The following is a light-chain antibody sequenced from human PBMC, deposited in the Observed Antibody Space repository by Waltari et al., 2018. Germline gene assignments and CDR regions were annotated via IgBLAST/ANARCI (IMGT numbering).Light chain of an antibody. J-gene: IGLJ2*01. Sequence: QSVLTQPPSVSGAPGQRVTIPCPGSSPNLGAGYDVHWYQQLPGAAPKLLIFSNTNRASGVPDRISASKSGTSASLVITGLQAEDEADYFCQSYDSSLSGIFGGGTKLTVL. CDR2: SNT. CDR3: QSYDSSLSGI. CDR1: SPNLGAGYD. V-gene: IGLV1-40*01.